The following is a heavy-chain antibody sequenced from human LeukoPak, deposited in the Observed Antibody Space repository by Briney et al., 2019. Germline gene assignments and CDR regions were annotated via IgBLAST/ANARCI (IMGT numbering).Heavy chain of an antibody. CDR1: GYTFTDHY. J-gene: IGHJ4*02. Sequence: ASVKVSCKASGYTFTDHYIHWVRQAPGQGLEWMGWINPNSGGTTYAQNFQGRVTMTRDTSFSTAYLELSRLRSDDTAVYYCARPFAYYDTSGYLYYWGQGTLVTVSS. D-gene: IGHD3-22*01. CDR3: ARPFAYYDTSGYLYY. CDR2: INPNSGGT. V-gene: IGHV1-2*02.